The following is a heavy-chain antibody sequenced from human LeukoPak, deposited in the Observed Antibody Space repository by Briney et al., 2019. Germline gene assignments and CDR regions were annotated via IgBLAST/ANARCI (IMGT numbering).Heavy chain of an antibody. J-gene: IGHJ5*02. D-gene: IGHD6-13*01. CDR1: GYTFTSYY. V-gene: IGHV1-46*01. CDR2: INPSGGST. CDR3: ARDLSSGYSSSWPIRSNWFDP. Sequence: GASVKVSCRASGYTFTSYYMHWVRQAPGQGLEWMGIINPSGGSTSYAQKFQGRVTMTRDTSTSTVYMELSSLRSDDTAVYYCARDLSSGYSSSWPIRSNWFDPWGQGTLVTVSS.